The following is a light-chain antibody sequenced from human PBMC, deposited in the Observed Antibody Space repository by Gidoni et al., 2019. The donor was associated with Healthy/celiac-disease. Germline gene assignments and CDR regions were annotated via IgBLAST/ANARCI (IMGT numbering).Light chain of an antibody. V-gene: IGKV3-11*01. CDR2: DAS. Sequence: EIVLTQSPATLSLSPGERATLSCRASQSFSSYLAWYQQKPGKAPRLLIDDASNRATGIPARFSGSGSGTDFTLTISSLEPEDFAVYYCQQRSNWITFXXXTRLEIK. CDR3: QQRSNWIT. J-gene: IGKJ5*01. CDR1: QSFSSY.